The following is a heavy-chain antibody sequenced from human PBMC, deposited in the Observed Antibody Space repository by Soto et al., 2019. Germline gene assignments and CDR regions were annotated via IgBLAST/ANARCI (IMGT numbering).Heavy chain of an antibody. CDR1: GFTFDDYA. D-gene: IGHD6-19*01. J-gene: IGHJ4*02. Sequence: EVQLVESGGGVVRPGGSLRLSCAASGFTFDDYAMSWVRQAPGKGLEWVSGINWNGGSTGYADSVKGRFTITRDNAKNSLYLQMNSLRAEDTALYYCARDRLAAVAGTFDYWGQGTLVTVSS. CDR2: INWNGGST. V-gene: IGHV3-20*04. CDR3: ARDRLAAVAGTFDY.